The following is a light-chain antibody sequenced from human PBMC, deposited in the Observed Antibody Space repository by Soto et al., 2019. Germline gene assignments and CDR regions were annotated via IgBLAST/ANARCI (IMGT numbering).Light chain of an antibody. J-gene: IGLJ3*02. CDR3: GSYVGASTLGL. CDR2: DVS. Sequence: QSALTQPRSVSGSPGQSITMSCTGTSSDVGGYNFVSWYQQYPGKAPKLIMYDVSNRPSGVPHRFSGSKSGNTASLTISGRQGVDEGVFISGSYVGASTLGLFGGGTKLTVL. CDR1: SSDVGGYNF. V-gene: IGLV2-11*01.